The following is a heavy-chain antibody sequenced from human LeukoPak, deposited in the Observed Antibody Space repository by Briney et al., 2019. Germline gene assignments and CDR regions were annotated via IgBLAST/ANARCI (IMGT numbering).Heavy chain of an antibody. Sequence: GESLKISCKGSGYSFTSYWIGWVRQMPGKGLEWMGIIYPGDSDTRYSPSFQGQVTISADKSISTAYLQWSSLKASDTAMYYWAGRSNRWWRYFDYWGQGTLVTVSS. CDR3: AGRSNRWWRYFDY. CDR2: IYPGDSDT. CDR1: GYSFTSYW. D-gene: IGHD2-15*01. V-gene: IGHV5-51*01. J-gene: IGHJ4*02.